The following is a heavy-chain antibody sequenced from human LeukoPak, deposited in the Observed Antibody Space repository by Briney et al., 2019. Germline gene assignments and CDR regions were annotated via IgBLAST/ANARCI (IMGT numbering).Heavy chain of an antibody. Sequence: GGSLRLSCEASGITLRTYWMHWVRQAPGKGLEWVSVIYSGGSTYYADSVKGRFTISRDNSKNTLYLQMNSLRAEDTAVYYCARDRYYYDSSGFDYWGQGTLVTVSS. CDR3: ARDRYYYDSSGFDY. J-gene: IGHJ4*02. CDR1: GITLRTYW. CDR2: IYSGGST. D-gene: IGHD3-22*01. V-gene: IGHV3-66*01.